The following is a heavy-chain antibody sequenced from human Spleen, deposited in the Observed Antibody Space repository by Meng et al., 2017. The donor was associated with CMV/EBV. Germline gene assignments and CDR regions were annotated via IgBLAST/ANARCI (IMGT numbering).Heavy chain of an antibody. CDR2: VKSKTDGGTT. Sequence: SCAASGFTFNNAWMTWVRQAPGKGLEWVGRVKSKTDGGTTDFAAPVKGRFTISRDDSKNTVYLQMNSLKTEDTAVYYCSTAGFRYWGQGTLVTVSS. D-gene: IGHD3-10*01. V-gene: IGHV3-15*01. CDR3: STAGFRY. CDR1: GFTFNNAW. J-gene: IGHJ4*02.